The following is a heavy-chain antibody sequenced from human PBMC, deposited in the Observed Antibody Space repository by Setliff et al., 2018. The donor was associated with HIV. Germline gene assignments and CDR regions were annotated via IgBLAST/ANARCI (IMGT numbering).Heavy chain of an antibody. CDR1: GYTFTNHW. J-gene: IGHJ4*02. Sequence: PGESLKISCQASGYTFTNHWIGWVRQMPGEGLEWMAIIYPGDSDVRYNPSFQGQVIVSVDKSINTAYLQWSSLKASDTATYYCAREHRLCSGERCVLPDYWGQGTLVTVSS. V-gene: IGHV5-51*01. CDR2: IYPGDSDV. CDR3: AREHRLCSGERCVLPDY. D-gene: IGHD2-15*01.